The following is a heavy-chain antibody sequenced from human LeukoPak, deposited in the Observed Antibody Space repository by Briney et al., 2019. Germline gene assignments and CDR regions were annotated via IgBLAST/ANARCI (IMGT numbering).Heavy chain of an antibody. CDR1: GGSISSGGYY. J-gene: IGHJ3*02. Sequence: SETLSLTCTVSGGSISSGGYYWSWIRQPPGKGLEWIGYIYHSGSTYYNPPLKSRVTISVDRSKNQFSLKLSSVTAADTAVYYCAREAREGHVFDIWGQGTMVTVSS. CDR3: AREAREGHVFDI. D-gene: IGHD5-24*01. V-gene: IGHV4-30-2*01. CDR2: IYHSGST.